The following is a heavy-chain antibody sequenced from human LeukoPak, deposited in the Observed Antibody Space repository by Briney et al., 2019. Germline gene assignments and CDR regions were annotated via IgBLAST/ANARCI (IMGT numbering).Heavy chain of an antibody. CDR2: IDPSDGST. J-gene: IGHJ6*02. D-gene: IGHD2-2*01. V-gene: IGHV1-46*01. CDR1: GYTFTTYF. Sequence: ASVKVSCTASGYTFTTYFVHWVRQAPGQGLEWMGIIDPSDGSTSHAQKFQGRVTMTRDTSTSTVYMELSSLRSEDTAVYFCARGCRVVPGVHNVGRTQYYNGMDVWGQGTTVTASS. CDR3: ARGCRVVPGVHNVGRTQYYNGMDV.